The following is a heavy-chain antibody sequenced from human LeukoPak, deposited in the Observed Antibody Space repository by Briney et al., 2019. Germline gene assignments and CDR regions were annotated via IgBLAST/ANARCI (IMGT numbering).Heavy chain of an antibody. CDR2: MNPNSGNT. CDR3: ARGGQYDILTGYYNPDYYYYGMDV. V-gene: IGHV1-8*01. D-gene: IGHD3-9*01. CDR1: VYTGTSYD. Sequence: ASVKVSCKASVYTGTSYDINWVRQATGQGLEWMGWMNPNSGNTAYAQKFHGRVTMTRNTSISTAYMELSSLRSEDTAVYYCARGGQYDILTGYYNPDYYYYGMDVWGQGTTVTVSS. J-gene: IGHJ6*02.